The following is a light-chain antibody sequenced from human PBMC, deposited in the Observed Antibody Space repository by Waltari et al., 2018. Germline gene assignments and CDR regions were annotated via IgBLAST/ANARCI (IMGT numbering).Light chain of an antibody. J-gene: IGKJ4*01. CDR1: QRLLYSIVYND. CDR3: MQAVQTPLT. Sequence: QRLLYSIVYNDLDWYRHKPGQSPQLLIYLGSNRAPGVPHRFSGSGSSKAFTLKISRVEAQDVRVYYGMQAVQTPLTFGGGTKVEIK. V-gene: IGKV2-28*01. CDR2: LGS.